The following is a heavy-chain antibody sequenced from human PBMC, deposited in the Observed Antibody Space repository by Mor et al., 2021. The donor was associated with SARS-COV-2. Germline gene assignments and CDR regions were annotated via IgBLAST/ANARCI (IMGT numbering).Heavy chain of an antibody. D-gene: IGHD6-19*01. CDR3: VRGLYTPGWYRECGY. J-gene: IGHJ4*02. Sequence: EWVSAISLGGDITHYADSVKGRFTISRDNSKNTLFLQINSLRAEDSGVYYCVRGLYTPGWYRECGYWGQGTRVTVS. CDR2: ISLGGDIT. V-gene: IGHV3-23*01.